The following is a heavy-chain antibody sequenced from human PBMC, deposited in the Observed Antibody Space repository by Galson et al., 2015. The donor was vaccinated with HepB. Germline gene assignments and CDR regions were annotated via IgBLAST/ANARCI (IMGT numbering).Heavy chain of an antibody. Sequence: SLRLSCAASGFTFSSYAMHWVRQAPGKGLDWVAGISYDGSNKHSADSVEGRFTISRDNSKNTLYLQMNSLRAEDTAVYYCARGTSGYSYGPLDYWGQGTLVTVSS. CDR1: GFTFSSYA. J-gene: IGHJ4*02. V-gene: IGHV3-30*04. D-gene: IGHD5-18*01. CDR2: ISYDGSNK. CDR3: ARGTSGYSYGPLDY.